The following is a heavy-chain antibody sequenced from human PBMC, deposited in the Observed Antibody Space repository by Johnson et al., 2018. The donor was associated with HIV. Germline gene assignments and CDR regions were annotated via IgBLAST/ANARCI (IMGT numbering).Heavy chain of an antibody. CDR1: GFTFSSYA. CDR3: TTEILVRAFDI. CDR2: ISGSGGST. V-gene: IGHV3-23*04. D-gene: IGHD2-8*02. Sequence: VQLVESGGGLIQPGGSLRLSCAASGFTFSSYAMSWVRQAPGKGLEWVSAISGSGGSTYYADSVKGRFSISRDNSKNTLYLQMNSLKTEDTAVYYCTTEILVRAFDIWGQGTMVTVSS. J-gene: IGHJ3*02.